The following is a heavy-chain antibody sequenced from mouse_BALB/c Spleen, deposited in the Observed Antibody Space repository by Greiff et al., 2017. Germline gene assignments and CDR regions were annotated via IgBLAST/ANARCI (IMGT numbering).Heavy chain of an antibody. CDR3: ARSSYYDYAMDY. D-gene: IGHD2-10*01. V-gene: IGHV5-17*02. J-gene: IGHJ4*01. CDR2: ISSGSSTI. Sequence: EVHLVESGGGLVQPGGSRKLSCAASGFTFSSFGMHWVRQAPEKGLEWVAYISSGSSTIYYADTVKGRFTISRDNPKNTLFLQMTSLRSEDTAMYYCARSSYYDYAMDYWGQGTSVTVSS. CDR1: GFTFSSFG.